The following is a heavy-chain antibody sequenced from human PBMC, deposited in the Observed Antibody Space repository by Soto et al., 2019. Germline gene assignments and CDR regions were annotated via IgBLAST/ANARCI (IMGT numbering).Heavy chain of an antibody. CDR2: IYYSGST. CDR3: ARAAVNYYDSSGYCDWFDP. CDR1: GGSISSGGYY. Sequence: TVSGGSISSGGYYWSWIRQHPGKGLEWIGYIYYSGSTYYNPSLKSRVTISVDTSKNQFSLKLSSVTAADTAVYYCARAAVNYYDSSGYCDWFDPWGQGTLVTVPS. V-gene: IGHV4-31*02. D-gene: IGHD3-22*01. J-gene: IGHJ5*02.